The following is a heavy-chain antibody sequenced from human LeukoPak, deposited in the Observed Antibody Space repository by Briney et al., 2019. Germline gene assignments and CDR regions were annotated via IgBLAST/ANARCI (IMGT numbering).Heavy chain of an antibody. CDR1: GFTFSSYA. V-gene: IGHV3-64*01. D-gene: IGHD6-13*01. Sequence: GGSLRLSCAASGFTFSSYAMHWVRQAPGKGLEYVSAISSNGGSTYYANSVKGRFTTSRDNAKNSLDLQMNSLKVEDTAVYYCATPAAGPGAEYSLYWGQGTLVIVSS. CDR3: ATPAAGPGAEYSLY. CDR2: ISSNGGST. J-gene: IGHJ1*01.